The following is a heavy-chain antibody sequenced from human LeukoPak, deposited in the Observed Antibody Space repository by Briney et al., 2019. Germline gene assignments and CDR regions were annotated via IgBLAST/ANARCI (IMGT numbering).Heavy chain of an antibody. D-gene: IGHD6-19*01. Sequence: PGGSLRLSCAASGFTFSSYAMHWVRQAPGKGLEWVAVISYDGSNKYYADSVKGRFTISRDNSKNTLYLQMNSLRAEDTAVYYCARGGSGWSELTGFWGQGTLVTVSS. V-gene: IGHV3-30-3*01. CDR3: ARGGSGWSELTGF. CDR1: GFTFSSYA. CDR2: ISYDGSNK. J-gene: IGHJ4*02.